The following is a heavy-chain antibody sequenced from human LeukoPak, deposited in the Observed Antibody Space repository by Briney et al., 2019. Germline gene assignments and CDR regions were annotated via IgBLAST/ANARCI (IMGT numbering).Heavy chain of an antibody. CDR3: ARICSGGSCYPFDY. V-gene: IGHV1-2*02. CDR2: INPNNGGT. J-gene: IGHJ4*02. D-gene: IGHD2-15*01. CDR1: GYTFTGYY. Sequence: GASVKVSCKASGYTFTGYYIHWVRQAPGQGLEWMGWINPNNGGTNYAQKFQGRVTMTRDTSISTAYMELSWLRSDDTAVYYCARICSGGSCYPFDYWGQGTLVTVSS.